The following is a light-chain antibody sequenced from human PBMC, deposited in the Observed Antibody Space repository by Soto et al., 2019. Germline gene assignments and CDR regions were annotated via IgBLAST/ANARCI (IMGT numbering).Light chain of an antibody. CDR3: QQYGSSLFT. CDR1: QSVSSSY. V-gene: IGKV3-20*01. CDR2: GAS. J-gene: IGKJ3*01. Sequence: EIVLTQSPGTLSLSPGERATLSCRASQSVSSSYLAWYQQKPGQAPRLLIYGASSRATGIPDRVSGSGSGTDFTLTISRLEPEDFAGYYCQQYGSSLFTFGPGTKVDIK.